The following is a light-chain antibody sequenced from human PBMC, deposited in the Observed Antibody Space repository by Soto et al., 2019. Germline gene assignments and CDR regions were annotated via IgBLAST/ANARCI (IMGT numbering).Light chain of an antibody. J-gene: IGKJ1*01. CDR3: QQHQTYST. Sequence: DIQMTQSPSSVSASVGDRVTITCRASQGIVSWLAWYQQXPGKAPKVLISKASSSESGVPSRFSGSGSGTEFTLTISSLQPDDFATYYCQQHQTYSTFGQGTKVDIK. CDR1: QGIVSW. CDR2: KAS. V-gene: IGKV1-5*03.